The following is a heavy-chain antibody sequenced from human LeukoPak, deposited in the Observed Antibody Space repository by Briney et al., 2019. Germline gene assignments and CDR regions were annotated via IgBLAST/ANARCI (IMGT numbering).Heavy chain of an antibody. Sequence: PGRSLRLSCAASGFTFSDYGMHWVRQAPGKRLEWVALISYDGSNKYYADSVKGRFTISRDTSKNTLHLQMDSLRVEDTAMYYCARYYGLGSLDYWGQGTLVTVSS. CDR1: GFTFSDYG. D-gene: IGHD3-10*01. CDR2: ISYDGSNK. J-gene: IGHJ4*02. V-gene: IGHV3-30*03. CDR3: ARYYGLGSLDY.